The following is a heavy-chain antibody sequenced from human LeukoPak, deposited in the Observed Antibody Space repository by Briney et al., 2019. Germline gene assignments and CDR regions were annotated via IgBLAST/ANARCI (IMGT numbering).Heavy chain of an antibody. Sequence: LETLSLTCSVSGGSISGYYWSWIRQPPGQTLEWIGYIYSSGSTNYNPSLQSRVTMSVDTSMNQFSLRLSSVTAADTAVYYCARFTYTTRPSDVWGRGTTVTVSS. J-gene: IGHJ6*04. CDR1: GGSISGYY. CDR3: ARFTYTTRPSDV. CDR2: IYSSGST. D-gene: IGHD3-16*01. V-gene: IGHV4-4*09.